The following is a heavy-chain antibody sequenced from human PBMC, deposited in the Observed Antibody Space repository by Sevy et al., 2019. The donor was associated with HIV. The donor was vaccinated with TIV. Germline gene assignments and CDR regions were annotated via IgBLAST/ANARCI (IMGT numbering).Heavy chain of an antibody. D-gene: IGHD3-10*01. J-gene: IGHJ4*02. CDR1: GYTFNLLD. CDR3: ARGIQAGVDY. CDR2: MNPNIGST. Sequence: ASVKVSCKASGYTFNLLDINRVRQAPGQGPEWMGWMNPNIGSTGYAQEFQGRVTMTRDTSISTAYMELSSLTSEDTAVYYCARGIQAGVDYWGQGTLVTVSS. V-gene: IGHV1-8*01.